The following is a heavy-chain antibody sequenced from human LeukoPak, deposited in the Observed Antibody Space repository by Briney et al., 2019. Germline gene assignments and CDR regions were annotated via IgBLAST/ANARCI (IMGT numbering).Heavy chain of an antibody. CDR2: ISYDGSNK. Sequence: PGGSLRLSCAASGFTFSTYNMNWVRQAPGKGLEWVAVISYDGSNKYYADSVKGRFTISRDNSKNTLYLQMNSLRAEDTAVYYCARVLEVGATAAFDIWGQGTMVTVSS. D-gene: IGHD1-26*01. V-gene: IGHV3-30-3*01. CDR3: ARVLEVGATAAFDI. J-gene: IGHJ3*02. CDR1: GFTFSTYN.